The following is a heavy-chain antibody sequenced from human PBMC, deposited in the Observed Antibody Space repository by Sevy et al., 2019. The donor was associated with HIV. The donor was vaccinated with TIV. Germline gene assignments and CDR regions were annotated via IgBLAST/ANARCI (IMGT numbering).Heavy chain of an antibody. D-gene: IGHD6-19*01. J-gene: IGHJ6*02. CDR2: ISSSSSYI. V-gene: IGHV3-21*01. CDR1: GFTFSSYS. Sequence: GGSLRLSCAASGFTFSSYSMNWVRQAPGKGLEWVSSISSSSSYIYYADSVKGRFTISRDNAKNSLYLQMNGLRAEDTAVYYCARAYTSFSSGWYKDYYGMDVWGQGTTVTVSS. CDR3: ARAYTSFSSGWYKDYYGMDV.